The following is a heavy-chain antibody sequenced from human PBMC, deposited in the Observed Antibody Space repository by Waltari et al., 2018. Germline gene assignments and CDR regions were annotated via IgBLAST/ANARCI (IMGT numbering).Heavy chain of an antibody. CDR3: ARDQSSSGLVDY. J-gene: IGHJ4*02. CDR1: GGSISSSSYY. CDR2: IYYSGST. Sequence: QLQLQESGPGLVKPSETLSLTCTVSGGSISSSSYYWGWIRQPPGKGLEWIGSIYYSGSTYYNPSLKSRVTISVDTSKNQFSLKLSSVTAADTAVYYCARDQSSSGLVDYWGQGTLVTVSS. D-gene: IGHD6-6*01. V-gene: IGHV4-39*07.